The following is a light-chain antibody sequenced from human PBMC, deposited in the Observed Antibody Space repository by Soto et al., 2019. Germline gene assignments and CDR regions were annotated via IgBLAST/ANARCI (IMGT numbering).Light chain of an antibody. CDR3: SSYTSSSTPYV. CDR2: DVS. Sequence: QSVLTQPASVSGSPGQSIPISCTGNSREVGGYNYVSWYQQHPGKAPKLMIYDVSNRPSGVSNRFSGSKSGNTASLTISGLQAEDEADYYCSSYTSSSTPYVFGTGTKVTVL. V-gene: IGLV2-14*01. CDR1: SREVGGYNY. J-gene: IGLJ1*01.